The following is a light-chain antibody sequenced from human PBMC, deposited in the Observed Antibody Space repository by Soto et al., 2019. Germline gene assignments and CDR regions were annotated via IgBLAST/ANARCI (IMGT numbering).Light chain of an antibody. CDR2: EVS. V-gene: IGLV2-23*02. CDR3: CSYAGSSTPLI. Sequence: QSVLTQPASVSGSPGQSITISCTGTSSDVGSYNLVSWYQQHPGKAPKLMIYEVSKRPSGVSNRFSGSKSGNTASLTISGLQAADEADYYCCSYAGSSTPLIFGTGTKVTVL. CDR1: SSDVGSYNL. J-gene: IGLJ1*01.